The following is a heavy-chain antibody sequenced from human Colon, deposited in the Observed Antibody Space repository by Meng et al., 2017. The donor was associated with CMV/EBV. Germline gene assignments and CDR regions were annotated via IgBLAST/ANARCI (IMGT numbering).Heavy chain of an antibody. CDR1: GFTFSTYG. CDR2: IYSDGSKM. CDR3: AKDFRYSGTFYFDH. Sequence: GESLKISCAASGFTFSTYGMHWVRQAPGKGLECVALIYSDGSKMYYTDSVKGRFTVSRDNSKNTLYLQMNSLRAEDTALFYCAKDFRYSGTFYFDHWGQGTLVTVSS. D-gene: IGHD5-12*01. V-gene: IGHV3-30*02. J-gene: IGHJ4*02.